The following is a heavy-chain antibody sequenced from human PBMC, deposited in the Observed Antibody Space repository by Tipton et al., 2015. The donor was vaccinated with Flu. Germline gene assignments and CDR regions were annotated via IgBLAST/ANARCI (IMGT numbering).Heavy chain of an antibody. D-gene: IGHD4-17*01. CDR1: GGSISSGSYY. J-gene: IGHJ3*02. CDR3: SRVSLDYGYYAPAFDI. V-gene: IGHV4-61*02. CDR2: IYTSGST. Sequence: TLSLTCTVSGGSISSGSYYWSWIRQPAGKGLEWIGRIYTSGSTNYNPSLKSRVTISVDTSKNQFSLKLSSVTAADTAVYYCSRVSLDYGYYAPAFDIWGQGTMVTVSS.